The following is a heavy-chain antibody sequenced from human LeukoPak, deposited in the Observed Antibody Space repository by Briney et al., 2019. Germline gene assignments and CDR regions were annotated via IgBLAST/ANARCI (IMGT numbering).Heavy chain of an antibody. V-gene: IGHV3-30*03. D-gene: IGHD1-26*01. CDR2: ISYDGSNK. CDR3: ARYNSGRPDY. Sequence: PGRSLRLSCAASGFTFSSYGMHWVRQAPGKGLEWVAVISYDGSNKYYADSVKGRFTISRDNSKNTLYLQMNSLRAEDTAVYYCARYNSGRPDYWGQGTLVTVSS. J-gene: IGHJ4*01. CDR1: GFTFSSYG.